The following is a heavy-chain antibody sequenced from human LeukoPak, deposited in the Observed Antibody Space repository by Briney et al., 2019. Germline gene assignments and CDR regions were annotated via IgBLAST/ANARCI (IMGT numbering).Heavy chain of an antibody. J-gene: IGHJ4*02. CDR3: AKGRTPDY. Sequence: GESLRHSCAASGFTFSTYVMTWVRQAPGKGLEWVSALSGSGGSTFYADSVKGRFTISRDNSNNTLYLQMNSLRAEDTAVYYCAKGRTPDYWGQGTLVTVSS. V-gene: IGHV3-23*01. D-gene: IGHD2-15*01. CDR2: LSGSGGST. CDR1: GFTFSTYV.